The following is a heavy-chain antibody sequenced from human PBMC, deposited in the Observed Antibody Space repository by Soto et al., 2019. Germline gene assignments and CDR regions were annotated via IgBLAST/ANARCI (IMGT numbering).Heavy chain of an antibody. Sequence: SETLSLTCAVYGGSFSGYYWSWIRQPPGKGLEWIGEINHSGSTNYNPSLKSRVTISVDTSKNQFSLKLSSVTAADTAVYYCASGRWLLLDYWGQGTLVTVSS. J-gene: IGHJ4*02. V-gene: IGHV4-34*01. CDR1: GGSFSGYY. CDR3: ASGRWLLLDY. D-gene: IGHD1-26*01. CDR2: INHSGST.